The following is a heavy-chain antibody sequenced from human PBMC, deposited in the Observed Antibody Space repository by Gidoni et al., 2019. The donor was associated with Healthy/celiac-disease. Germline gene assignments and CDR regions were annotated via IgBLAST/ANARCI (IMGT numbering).Heavy chain of an antibody. CDR2: ISSSSSYI. CDR1: GFTFSSYS. CDR3: ARHFAYGMDV. V-gene: IGHV3-21*01. Sequence: EVQLVESGGGLVKPGGSLRLSCAASGFTFSSYSMDWVRPAPGKGLEWVSSISSSSSYIYYADSVKGRFTISRDNAKNSLYLQMNSLRAEDTAVYYCARHFAYGMDVWGQGTTVTVSS. J-gene: IGHJ6*02.